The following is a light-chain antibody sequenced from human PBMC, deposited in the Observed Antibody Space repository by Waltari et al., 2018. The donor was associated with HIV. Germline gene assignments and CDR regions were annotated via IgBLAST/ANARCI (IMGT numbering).Light chain of an antibody. CDR3: SSCITTTTHVV. CDR2: EFS. J-gene: IGLJ2*01. V-gene: IGLV2-14*01. Sequence: QSALTQPASVSGSLGQSVTISCTGANCDIGGYHFVSWYQQHPGKAPNLIIHEFSNRASGGSDRCSDSKSGNTASLTIAGLQAEDESDYYCSSCITTTTHVVFGGGTRLTVL. CDR1: NCDIGGYHF.